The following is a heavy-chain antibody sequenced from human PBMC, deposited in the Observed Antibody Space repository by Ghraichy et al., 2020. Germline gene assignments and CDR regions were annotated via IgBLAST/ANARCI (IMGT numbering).Heavy chain of an antibody. CDR2: INSGGDDM. D-gene: IGHD6-6*01. J-gene: IGHJ4*02. CDR3: ARLVRPGVGSDY. Sequence: SCVASGFTFSYYSMNWVRQAPGRGLEWVSSINSGGDDMYYADSVEGRFTISRDNAQDSLYLQMNSLRVEDTAVYYCARLVRPGVGSDYWGQGIKITVSS. CDR1: GFTFSYYS. V-gene: IGHV3-21*01.